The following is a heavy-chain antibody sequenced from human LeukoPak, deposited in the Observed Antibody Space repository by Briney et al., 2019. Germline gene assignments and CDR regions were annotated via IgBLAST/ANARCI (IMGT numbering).Heavy chain of an antibody. J-gene: IGHJ5*02. V-gene: IGHV4-39*07. CDR1: GGSISSSSYY. CDR3: AREVVAATNWFDP. Sequence: PSETLSLTCTVSGGSISSSSYYWGWIRQPPGKGLEWIGSIYYSGSTYYNPSLKSRVTISVDRSKNQFSLKLSSVTAADTAVYYCAREVVAATNWFDPWGQGTLVTVSS. CDR2: IYYSGST. D-gene: IGHD2-15*01.